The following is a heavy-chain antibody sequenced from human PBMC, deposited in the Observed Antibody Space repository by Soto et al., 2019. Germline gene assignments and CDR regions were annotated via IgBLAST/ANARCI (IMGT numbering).Heavy chain of an antibody. CDR2: ITSSGSYV. D-gene: IGHD3-3*02. CDR3: VKDEGIEAMDV. V-gene: IGHV3-21*01. Sequence: PVGSLRLSCVTPGFTFSRNTMNWVRQAPGKGLEWVASITSSGSYVYYADSVKGRFSASRDNAKNSLSLQMDSLRPDDTAIYFCVKDEGIEAMDVWGQGTTVTVSS. CDR1: GFTFSRNT. J-gene: IGHJ6*02.